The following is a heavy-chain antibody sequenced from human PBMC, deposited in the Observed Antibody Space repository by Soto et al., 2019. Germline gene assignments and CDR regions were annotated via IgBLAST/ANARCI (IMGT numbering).Heavy chain of an antibody. V-gene: IGHV1-18*01. CDR3: ARRPSSSWSITNWFDP. CDR2: ISAYNGNT. Sequence: GASVKVSCKASGYTFTSYGISWVRQAPGQGLEWMGWISAYNGNTNYAQKLQGRVTMTTDTSTSTAYMELRSLRSDDTAVYYCARRPSSSWSITNWFDPWGQGTLVTVSS. J-gene: IGHJ5*02. D-gene: IGHD6-13*01. CDR1: GYTFTSYG.